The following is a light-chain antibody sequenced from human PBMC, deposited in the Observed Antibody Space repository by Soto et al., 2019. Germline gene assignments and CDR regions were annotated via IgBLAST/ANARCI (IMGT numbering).Light chain of an antibody. Sequence: EIVLTQSPATLSLSPGERATLYCGASQSVSTNYLAWYQQKPGQAPRLLIYDASTRATGIPARFSGSGSGTEFTLTISSLQSEDFAVYYCHQYNNWPPWTFGQGTKVDIK. CDR2: DAS. J-gene: IGKJ1*01. CDR1: QSVSTN. V-gene: IGKV3-15*01. CDR3: HQYNNWPPWT.